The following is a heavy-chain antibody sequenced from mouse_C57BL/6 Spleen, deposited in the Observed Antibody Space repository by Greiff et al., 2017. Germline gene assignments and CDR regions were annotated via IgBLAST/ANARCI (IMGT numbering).Heavy chain of an antibody. V-gene: IGHV1-72*01. D-gene: IGHD2-1*01. CDR1: GYTFTSYW. Sequence: QVQLQQPGAELVKPGASVTLSCKASGYTFTSYWMHWVKQRPERGLEWIGRIDPNSGGTKYNKKFQSKATLTVDKSSSTAYMQLSSLTSEDSAVYYCAREVDGNPWFAYWGQGTLVTVSA. CDR2: IDPNSGGT. J-gene: IGHJ3*01. CDR3: AREVDGNPWFAY.